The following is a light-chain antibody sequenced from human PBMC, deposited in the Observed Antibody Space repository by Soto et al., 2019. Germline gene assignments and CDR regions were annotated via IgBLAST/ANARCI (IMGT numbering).Light chain of an antibody. Sequence: QSALTHPPSASGYPGQSVTISCTGTSSDVGGYNYVSWYQQYPGRAPKLMIYEVTKRPSGVPDRFSGSKSGNTASLTVSGLQAEDEADYYCSSYAASNNFYFVFGGGTQLTVL. V-gene: IGLV2-8*01. CDR2: EVT. CDR1: SSDVGGYNY. CDR3: SSYAASNNFYFV. J-gene: IGLJ3*02.